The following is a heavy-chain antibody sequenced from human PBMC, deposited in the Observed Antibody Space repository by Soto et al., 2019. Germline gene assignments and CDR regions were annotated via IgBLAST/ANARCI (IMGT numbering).Heavy chain of an antibody. D-gene: IGHD6-13*01. CDR2: SHQSGNT. CDR1: GVSISSHDW. CDR3: ATRDSSRFY. Sequence: QVQLQESGPGLVKPSGTLSLTCAVSGVSISSHDWWTWVRQPPGKGLEWIGESHQSGNTNYNSSLESRVTIAVDTSKNQFSLKLSSVTVADTAMYYCATRDSSRFYWGQGTLVTVSS. J-gene: IGHJ4*02. V-gene: IGHV4-4*02.